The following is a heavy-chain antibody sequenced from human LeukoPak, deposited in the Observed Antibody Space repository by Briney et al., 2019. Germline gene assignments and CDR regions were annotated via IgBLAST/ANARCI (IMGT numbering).Heavy chain of an antibody. D-gene: IGHD2-2*01. CDR2: ISSSSSYI. V-gene: IGHV3-21*01. CDR1: GFTFSSYS. CDR3: AREADIVVVPASDV. Sequence: PGGSLRLSCAASGFTFSSYSMNWVRQAPGKGLEWVSSISSSSSYIYYADSVKGRFTISRDNAKNSLYLQMNSLRAEDTAVYYCAREADIVVVPASDVWGKGTTVTVSS. J-gene: IGHJ6*04.